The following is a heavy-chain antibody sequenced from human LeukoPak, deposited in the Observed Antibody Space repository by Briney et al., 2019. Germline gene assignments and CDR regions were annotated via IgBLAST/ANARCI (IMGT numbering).Heavy chain of an antibody. CDR2: IYHSGST. CDR3: AREVGDVVVASAQFDP. CDR1: GYSITSDYY. Sequence: SETLSLTCIVSGYSITSDYYWAWIRQPPGKPLEWIGSIYHSGSTYSKASLKSRVSMAVDTSKNQYSLKLNSVTAADTAVYYCAREVGDVVVASAQFDPWGQGTLVIVSS. D-gene: IGHD2-15*01. J-gene: IGHJ5*02. V-gene: IGHV4-38-2*02.